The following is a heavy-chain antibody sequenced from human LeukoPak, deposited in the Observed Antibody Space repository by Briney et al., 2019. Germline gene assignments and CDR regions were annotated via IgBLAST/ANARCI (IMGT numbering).Heavy chain of an antibody. CDR1: GGAISSSSYY. CDR2: IYYSGST. V-gene: IGHV4-39*01. D-gene: IGHD3-22*01. Sequence: SETLSLTCTVSGGAISSSSYYWGWIRQPPGKGLEWIGGIYYSGSTYYNPSLKSRVTISVDTCKNPFSLKLRSVTAPDTAAYYCARAYYYDSRGHYLNHFDCWGQGTLVTVSS. CDR3: ARAYYYDSRGHYLNHFDC. J-gene: IGHJ4*02.